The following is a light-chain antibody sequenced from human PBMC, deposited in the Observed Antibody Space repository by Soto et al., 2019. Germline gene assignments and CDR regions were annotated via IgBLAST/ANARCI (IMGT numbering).Light chain of an antibody. J-gene: IGKJ2*01. CDR3: QQSYSTPYT. CDR2: TSG. Sequence: IHMTQSPSSLSASVGARVTITCRASQRITTYLNWYQQKPGEAPKLLISTSGTLQRGVPSRFVGRGSVTDFTLTITSLQPADFATYFCQQSYSTPYTFGQGTKLEIK. CDR1: QRITTY. V-gene: IGKV1-39*01.